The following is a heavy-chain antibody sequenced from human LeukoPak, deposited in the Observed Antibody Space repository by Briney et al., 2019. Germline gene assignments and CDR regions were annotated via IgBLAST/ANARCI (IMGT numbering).Heavy chain of an antibody. V-gene: IGHV4-39*07. J-gene: IGHJ4*02. CDR2: IYYSGST. CDR1: GGSISSSSYY. CDR3: AREAEKAYYFDY. Sequence: PSETLSLTCTVSGGSISSSSYYWGWIRQPPGKGLEWIGSIYYSGSTYYNPSLKSRVTISVDTSKNQFSLKLSSVTAADTAVYYCAREAEKAYYFDYWGRGTLVTVSS.